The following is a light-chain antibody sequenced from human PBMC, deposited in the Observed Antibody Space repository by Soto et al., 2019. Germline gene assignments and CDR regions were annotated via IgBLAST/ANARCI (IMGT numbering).Light chain of an antibody. CDR1: SSDVGGYDY. Sequence: QSVLTQPPSASGSPGQSVTISCTGTSSDVGGYDYVSWYQQHPGKAPKLIIYEVTKRPSGVPDRFSGSKSGNTASLIVSWIQAEDEADYYCVSPAANNRYVFGTGTKVTVL. J-gene: IGLJ1*01. CDR3: VSPAANNRYV. V-gene: IGLV2-8*01. CDR2: EVT.